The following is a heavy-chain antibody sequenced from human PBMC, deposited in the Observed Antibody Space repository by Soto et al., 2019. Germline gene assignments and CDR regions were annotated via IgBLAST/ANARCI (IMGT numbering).Heavy chain of an antibody. CDR3: ARDKITGLFDY. CDR2: INHTGST. J-gene: IGHJ4*02. D-gene: IGHD2-8*02. Sequence: PSETLCHTCAVYGGSFSGDSWTWIRQPPGTGLEWIGEINHTGSTNYNPSLKSRVTISVDTSKNQFSLKLTSVTAADTAVYYCARDKITGLFDYWGQGTLVTVPQ. V-gene: IGHV4-34*01. CDR1: GGSFSGDS.